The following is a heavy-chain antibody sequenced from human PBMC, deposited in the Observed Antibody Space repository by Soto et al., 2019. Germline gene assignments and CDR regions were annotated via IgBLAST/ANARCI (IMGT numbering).Heavy chain of an antibody. CDR2: IQSGGPT. J-gene: IGHJ6*04. Sequence: GGSLRLSCAASGFTVSSKYMSWVRQAPGKGLEWVSLIQSGGPTYYADSVKGRFTISRDTSENTVHLQMDSLRAEDTAVYYCARDDVLCDGGRCYGVPLXVWGKGTTVTVSS. D-gene: IGHD2-15*01. CDR1: GFTVSSKY. CDR3: ARDDVLCDGGRCYGVPLXV. V-gene: IGHV3-66*01.